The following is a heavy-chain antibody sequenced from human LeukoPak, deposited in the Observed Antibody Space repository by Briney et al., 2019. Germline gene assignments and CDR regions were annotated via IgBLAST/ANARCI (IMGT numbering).Heavy chain of an antibody. CDR1: GGSISSSSYY. J-gene: IGHJ4*02. CDR2: IYYSGST. D-gene: IGHD6-13*01. CDR3: ARVTSRYSSSWYMMRYYFDY. V-gene: IGHV4-39*07. Sequence: SETLSLTCTVSGGSISSSSYYWGWIRQPPGKGLEWIGSIYYSGSTYYNPSLKSRVTISVDTSKNQFSLKLSSVTAADTAVYYCARVTSRYSSSWYMMRYYFDYWGQGTLVTVSS.